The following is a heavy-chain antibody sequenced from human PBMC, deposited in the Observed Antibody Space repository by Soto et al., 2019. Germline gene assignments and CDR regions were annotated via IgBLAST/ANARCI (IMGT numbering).Heavy chain of an antibody. CDR1: GFTFSSYG. CDR3: VKEDGFYFDY. CDR2: VSFDGSKK. Sequence: GSLRLSCAASGFTFSSYGMHWGRQAPGKGLEWVASVSFDGSKKYYGDSVKGRFTISRDNSMNTLYLQMNSLRAEDTAVYYCVKEDGFYFDYWGQGTLVTVSS. V-gene: IGHV3-30*18. J-gene: IGHJ4*02.